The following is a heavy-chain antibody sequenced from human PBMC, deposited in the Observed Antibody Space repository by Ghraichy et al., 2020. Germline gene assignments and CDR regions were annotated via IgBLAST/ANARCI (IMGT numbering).Heavy chain of an antibody. CDR2: INPNSGGT. CDR3: ARGGDSYNYDEYYYYGMDV. Sequence: ASVKVSCKASGYTFTGYYMHWVRQAPGQGLEWMGWINPNSGGTNYAQKFQGRVTMTRDTSISTAYMELSRLRSDDTAVYYCARGGDSYNYDEYYYYGMDVWGQGTTVTVSS. V-gene: IGHV1-2*02. J-gene: IGHJ6*02. CDR1: GYTFTGYY. D-gene: IGHD5-24*01.